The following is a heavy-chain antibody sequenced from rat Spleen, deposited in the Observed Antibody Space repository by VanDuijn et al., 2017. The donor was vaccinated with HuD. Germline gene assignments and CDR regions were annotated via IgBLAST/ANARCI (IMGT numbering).Heavy chain of an antibody. CDR2: INFDGSGT. D-gene: IGHD5-1*01. V-gene: IGHV5-25*01. J-gene: IGHJ2*01. CDR3: ASSNWFDY. CDR1: GFTFNNYD. Sequence: EVQLVESGGGLVQPGRSMKLSCAASGFTFNNYDMAWVRQAPTKGLEWVASINFDGSGTYYRDSVKGRFTISRDNAKSSLYLQMDSLRSEDTAMYYCASSNWFDYWGQGVMVTVSS.